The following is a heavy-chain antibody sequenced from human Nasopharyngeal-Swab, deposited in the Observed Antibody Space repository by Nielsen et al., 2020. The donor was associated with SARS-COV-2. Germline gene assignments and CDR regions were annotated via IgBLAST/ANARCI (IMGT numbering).Heavy chain of an antibody. Sequence: SETLSLTCTVSGYSISSGSYYWSWIRQPPGKGLEWIEYIYYSGSTNYNPSLKSRVTISVDTSKNQFSLKLSSVTAADTAVYYCASSGVLWELLLDYWGQGTLVTVSS. CDR2: IYYSGST. D-gene: IGHD1-26*01. V-gene: IGHV4-61*01. CDR3: ASSGVLWELLLDY. CDR1: GYSISSGSYY. J-gene: IGHJ4*02.